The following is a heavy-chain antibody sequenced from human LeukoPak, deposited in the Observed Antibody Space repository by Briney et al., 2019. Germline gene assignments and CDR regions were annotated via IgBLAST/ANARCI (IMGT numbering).Heavy chain of an antibody. CDR3: ARFGLGSFDY. V-gene: IGHV3-53*04. CDR2: IYSGGST. J-gene: IGHJ4*02. D-gene: IGHD3/OR15-3a*01. Sequence: PGGSLRLSCAASGFTVSSNYMTWVRQAPGKGLEWVSVIYSGGSTYYADSVKGRFTISRQNSKNTLYLQMNSLRGEDAAVYYCARFGLGSFDYWGQGTLVTVSS. CDR1: GFTVSSNY.